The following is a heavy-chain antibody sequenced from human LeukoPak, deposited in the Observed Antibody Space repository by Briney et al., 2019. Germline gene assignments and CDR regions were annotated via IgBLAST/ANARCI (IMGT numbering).Heavy chain of an antibody. CDR1: GFTFSSYG. D-gene: IGHD5-12*01. CDR2: IWYDGSNK. J-gene: IGHJ4*02. V-gene: IGHV3-33*01. Sequence: GGSLRLSCAASGFTFSSYGMHWVRQAPGKGLEWVAVIWYDGSNKYYADSVKGRFTISRDNPKNTLYLQMNSLRAEDAAVYYCARDNPSGYGFGYWGQGTLVTVSS. CDR3: ARDNPSGYGFGY.